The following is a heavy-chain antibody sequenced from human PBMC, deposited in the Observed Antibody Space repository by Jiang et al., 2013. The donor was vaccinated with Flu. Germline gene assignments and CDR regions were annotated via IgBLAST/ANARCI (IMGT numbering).Heavy chain of an antibody. CDR2: IWYDGSNK. J-gene: IGHJ4*02. Sequence: VQLVESGGGVVQPGRSLRLSCAASGFTFSSYGMHWVRQAPGKGLEWVAVIWYDGSNKYYADSVKGRFTISRDNSKNTLYLQMNSLRAEDTAVYYCARDTVRSGWYDGKDYWGQGTLGHRLL. D-gene: IGHD6-19*01. CDR3: ARDTVRSGWYDGKDY. CDR1: GFTFSSYG. V-gene: IGHV3-33*01.